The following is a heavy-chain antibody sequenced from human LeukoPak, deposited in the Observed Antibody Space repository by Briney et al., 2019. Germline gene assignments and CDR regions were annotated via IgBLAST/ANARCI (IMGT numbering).Heavy chain of an antibody. J-gene: IGHJ4*02. CDR3: ARDNSDYDYVWGSYRRFDY. D-gene: IGHD3-16*02. CDR1: GGSVSSGSYY. CDR2: IYYSGST. Sequence: KPSETLSLTCTVSGGSVSSGSYYWSWTRQPPGKGLEWIGYIYYSGSTNYNPYLKSRVTISVATTKNQFSLKLSSVTAADTAVYYCARDNSDYDYVWGSYRRFDYWGQGTLVTVSS. V-gene: IGHV4-61*01.